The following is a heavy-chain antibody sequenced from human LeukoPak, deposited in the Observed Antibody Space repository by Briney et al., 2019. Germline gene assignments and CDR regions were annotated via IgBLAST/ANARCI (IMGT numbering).Heavy chain of an antibody. CDR2: IYSSGIT. J-gene: IGHJ4*02. CDR3: ARSGGFGSDY. CDR1: GGSISSYY. V-gene: IGHV4-59*01. Sequence: SETLSLTCTVSGGSISSYYWSWTRQPPGKGLEWIGQIYSSGITNYSPSLKSRVTISVDTSKNQFSLKLTSVTAADTAAYFCARSGGFGSDYWGQGTLVTVSS. D-gene: IGHD6-25*01.